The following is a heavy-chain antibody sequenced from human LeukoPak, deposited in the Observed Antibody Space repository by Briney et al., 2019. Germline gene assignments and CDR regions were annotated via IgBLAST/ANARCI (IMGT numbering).Heavy chain of an antibody. V-gene: IGHV3-21*04. CDR1: GFTLSSYA. D-gene: IGHD5-12*01. CDR3: ARDKESGYINFDY. Sequence: QPGGSLRLSCAASGFTLSSYAMSWVRQAPGKGLEWVSAISGSGGNTYYADSVKGRFTISRDNAKNSLYLQMNSLRAEDTAVYYCARDKESGYINFDYWGQGTLVTVSS. J-gene: IGHJ4*02. CDR2: ISGSGGNT.